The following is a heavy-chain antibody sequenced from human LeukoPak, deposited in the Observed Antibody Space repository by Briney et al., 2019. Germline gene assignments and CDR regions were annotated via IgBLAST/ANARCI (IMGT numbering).Heavy chain of an antibody. D-gene: IGHD3-3*01. J-gene: IGHJ4*02. CDR3: AREGGFFRPLDY. CDR2: VHLDGRT. V-gene: IGHV4-4*02. CDR1: GGSVTSTNW. Sequence: SGTLSLTCGVSGGSVTSTNWWPWVRQPPGKGLEWIGEVHLDGRTNYNPSLESRLTISVDLSESHISLKLTSVTAADTAVYYCAREGGFFRPLDYSGQGTLVTVSS.